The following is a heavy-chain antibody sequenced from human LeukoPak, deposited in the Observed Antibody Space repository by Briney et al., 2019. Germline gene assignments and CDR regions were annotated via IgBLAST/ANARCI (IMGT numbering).Heavy chain of an antibody. D-gene: IGHD6-19*01. CDR1: GFTFSSYG. CDR2: IRYDGSNK. J-gene: IGHJ4*02. CDR3: ARAPIAVAYFDY. V-gene: IGHV3-30*02. Sequence: GGSLRLSCAASGFTFSSYGMHWVRQAPGKGLEWVAFIRYDGSNKYYADSVKGRFTISRDNTKNSLYLQMNSLRAEDTAVYYCARAPIAVAYFDYWGQGTLVTVSS.